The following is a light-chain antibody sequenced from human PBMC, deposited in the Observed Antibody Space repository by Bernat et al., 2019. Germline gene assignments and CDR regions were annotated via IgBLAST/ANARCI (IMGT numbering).Light chain of an antibody. Sequence: QSALTQPASVSGSPGQSITISCTGTISDIWSYNVVSWYQQHPGKAPKLVIYEVTKRPSGVSERFSGSKSANTASLTISGLQPEDEAHYYCGSYAGPPIYVLFGGGTKLTVL. V-gene: IGLV2-23*02. J-gene: IGLJ3*02. CDR2: EVT. CDR1: ISDIWSYNV. CDR3: GSYAGPPIYVL.